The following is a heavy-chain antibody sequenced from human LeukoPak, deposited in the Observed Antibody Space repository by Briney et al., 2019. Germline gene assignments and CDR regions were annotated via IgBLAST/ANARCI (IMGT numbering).Heavy chain of an antibody. CDR3: AGAGESLRSYDWLPYGMDV. Sequence: GGSLRLSCAASGFTVSSNYMSWVRQAPGKGLEWVSVIYSGGSTYYADSVKGRFTISRDNSKNTLYLQMNSLRAEDTAVYYCAGAGESLRSYDWLPYGMDVWGQGTTVSVSS. CDR2: IYSGGST. D-gene: IGHD3-9*01. CDR1: GFTVSSNY. V-gene: IGHV3-66*01. J-gene: IGHJ6*02.